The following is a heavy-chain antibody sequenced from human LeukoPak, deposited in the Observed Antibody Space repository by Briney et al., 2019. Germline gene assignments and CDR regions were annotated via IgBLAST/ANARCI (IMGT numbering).Heavy chain of an antibody. CDR2: IKQDGSEN. CDR1: GFTFRNYW. V-gene: IGHV3-7*01. Sequence: PGGSLRLSCAASGFTFRNYWMSWARQAPGKGPEWVANIKQDGSENYYVDSVKGRFIISRDNAKNSLYLQMNSLRAEDTALYYCAREGHDYGDYGGWFDPWGQGTLVTVSS. J-gene: IGHJ5*02. D-gene: IGHD4-17*01. CDR3: AREGHDYGDYGGWFDP.